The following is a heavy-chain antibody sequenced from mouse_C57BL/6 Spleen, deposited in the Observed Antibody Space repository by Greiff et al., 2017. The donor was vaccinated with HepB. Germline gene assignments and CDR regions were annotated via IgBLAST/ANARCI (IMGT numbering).Heavy chain of an antibody. V-gene: IGHV1-15*01. J-gene: IGHJ3*01. D-gene: IGHD6-1*01. CDR2: IDPETGGT. CDR1: GYTFTDYE. CDR3: TRPVASGFAY. Sequence: VQLQQSGAELVRPGASVTLSCKASGYTFTDYEMHWVKQTPVHGLEWIGAIDPETGGTAYNQKFKGKAILTADKSSSTAYMELRSLTSEDSAVYCCTRPVASGFAYWGQGTLVTVSA.